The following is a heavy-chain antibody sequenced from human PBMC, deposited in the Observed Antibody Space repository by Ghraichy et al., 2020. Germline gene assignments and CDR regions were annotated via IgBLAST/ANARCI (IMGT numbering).Heavy chain of an antibody. V-gene: IGHV4-31*03. CDR1: GGSITTGGYF. CDR2: ISYNGIT. D-gene: IGHD4-17*01. CDR3: ARDAINYGDYNGLDV. J-gene: IGHJ6*02. Sequence: SETLSLTCSVSGGSITTGGYFWTWIRKSPGKGLEWIGYISYNGITHYNPSLESRVIMSLDTSKSQFSLKLTSVTAADTAVYFCARDAINYGDYNGLDVWGQGTRVTVSS.